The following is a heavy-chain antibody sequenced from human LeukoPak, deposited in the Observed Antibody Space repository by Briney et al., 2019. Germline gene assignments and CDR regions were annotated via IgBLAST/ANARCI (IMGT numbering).Heavy chain of an antibody. CDR3: ARDGSPYYYDSSGYHT. CDR1: GFTVWSNY. V-gene: IGHV3-53*01. J-gene: IGHJ5*02. D-gene: IGHD3-22*01. Sequence: PGGSLRLSSAASGFTVWSNYMSWGRQAPREGLEWVSVIYSGGSTYYGDSVKGRFTISRDNSKNMLYLQMNSLRAEDAAVYYCARDGSPYYYDSSGYHTWGQGTLVSVSS. CDR2: IYSGGST.